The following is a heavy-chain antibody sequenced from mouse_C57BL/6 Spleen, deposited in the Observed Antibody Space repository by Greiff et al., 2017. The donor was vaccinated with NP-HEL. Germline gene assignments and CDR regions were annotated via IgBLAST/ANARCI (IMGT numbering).Heavy chain of an antibody. CDR3: VRQDYYGHFDY. V-gene: IGHV10-1*01. J-gene: IGHJ2*01. Sequence: EVMLVESGGGLVQPKGSLKLSCAASGFSFNTYAMNWVRQAPGKGLEWVARIRSKSNNYATYYAESVKDRFTISRDDSESMLYLQMNNLKTEDTAMYYCVRQDYYGHFDYWGQGTTLTVSS. D-gene: IGHD1-2*01. CDR2: IRSKSNNYAT. CDR1: GFSFNTYA.